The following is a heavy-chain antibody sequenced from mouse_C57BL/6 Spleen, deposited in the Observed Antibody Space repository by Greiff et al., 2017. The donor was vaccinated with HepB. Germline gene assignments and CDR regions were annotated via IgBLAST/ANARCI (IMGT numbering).Heavy chain of an antibody. V-gene: IGHV1-22*01. J-gene: IGHJ2*01. CDR1: GYTFTDYN. Sequence: VHVKQSGPELVKPGASVKMSCKASGYTFTDYNMHWVKQSHGKSLEWIGYINPNNGGTSYNQKFKGKATLTVNKSSSTAYMELRSLTSEDSAVYYCARSRVYYGIFDYWGKGTTLTVSS. D-gene: IGHD2-1*01. CDR2: INPNNGGT. CDR3: ARSRVYYGIFDY.